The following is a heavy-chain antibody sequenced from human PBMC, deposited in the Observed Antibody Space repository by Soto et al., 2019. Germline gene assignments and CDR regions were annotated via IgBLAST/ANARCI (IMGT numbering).Heavy chain of an antibody. D-gene: IGHD3-22*01. CDR3: ARLSGPMIVVALQRNWFDP. CDR1: GYSFTSYW. V-gene: IGHV5-51*01. J-gene: IGHJ5*02. CDR2: IYPGDSDT. Sequence: PGESLKISCKGSGYSFTSYWIGWVRQMPGKGLEWMGIIYPGDSDTRYSPSFQGQVTISADKSISTAYLQWSSLKASDTAMYYCARLSGPMIVVALQRNWFDPWGQGTLVTVSS.